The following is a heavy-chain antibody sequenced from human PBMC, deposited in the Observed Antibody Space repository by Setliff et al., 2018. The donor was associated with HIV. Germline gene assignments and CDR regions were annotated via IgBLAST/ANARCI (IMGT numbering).Heavy chain of an antibody. D-gene: IGHD5-12*01. CDR1: GYTFSTNA. CDR2: INAGDDNT. Sequence: ASVKVSCKAFGYTFSTNAIHWVRQAPGQRLEWMGYINAGDDNTRYSGKFQGRVTITRDTSANTAYMELSSLRSEDTAVYYCARGKTWLLFLDYWGQGTLVTVSS. V-gene: IGHV1-3*01. CDR3: ARGKTWLLFLDY. J-gene: IGHJ4*02.